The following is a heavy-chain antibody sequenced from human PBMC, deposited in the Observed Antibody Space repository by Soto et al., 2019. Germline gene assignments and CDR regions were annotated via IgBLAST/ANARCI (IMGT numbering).Heavy chain of an antibody. CDR3: AKSPNFYCSSPNCYKYYFDH. Sequence: VGSLRLSCAASGFTFSSYAMSWVRQAPGKGLEWVAVISYDGSEKYYVDSVKGRFTISKDNSKNTLYLQMNSLRPEDTAVYYCAKSPNFYCSSPNCYKYYFDHWGQGTRVTVSS. CDR2: ISYDGSEK. D-gene: IGHD2-2*02. CDR1: GFTFSSYA. J-gene: IGHJ4*02. V-gene: IGHV3-30*18.